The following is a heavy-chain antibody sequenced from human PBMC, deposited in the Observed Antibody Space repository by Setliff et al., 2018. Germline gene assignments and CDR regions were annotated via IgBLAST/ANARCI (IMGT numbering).Heavy chain of an antibody. CDR2: INHSGST. D-gene: IGHD2-8*02. CDR1: SGSFSGYY. V-gene: IGHV4-34*01. J-gene: IGHJ4*02. Sequence: SETLSLTCAVYSGSFSGYYWSWIRQPPGKGLEWIGEINHSGSTNYNPSLKSRVTISVDTSKNQFSLKLSSVAAADTALYYCTVYNTGSSKDHYWGQGTPVTVSS. CDR3: TVYNTGSSKDHY.